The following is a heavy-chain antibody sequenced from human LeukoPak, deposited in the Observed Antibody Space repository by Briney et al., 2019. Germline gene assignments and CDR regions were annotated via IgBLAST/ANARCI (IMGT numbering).Heavy chain of an antibody. V-gene: IGHV4-34*01. CDR3: ARVDCTNGVCYGARGWFDP. J-gene: IGHJ5*02. D-gene: IGHD2-8*01. CDR1: GGSFSGYY. Sequence: PSETLSLTCAVYGGSFSGYYWSWIRQPPGKGLEWSGEINHSGSTNYNPSLKSRVTISVDTSKNQFSLKLSSVTAADTAVYYCARVDCTNGVCYGARGWFDPWGQGTLVTVSS. CDR2: INHSGST.